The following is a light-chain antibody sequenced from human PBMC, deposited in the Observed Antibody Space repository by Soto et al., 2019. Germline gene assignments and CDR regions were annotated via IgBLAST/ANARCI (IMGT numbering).Light chain of an antibody. J-gene: IGLJ1*01. CDR3: SSYTSSSTLD. Sequence: QSVLTQPASVSGSPVRSITISCTGTSSDVGGYNYVSWYQQHPGKAPKLMIYDVSNRPSGVSNRFSGSKSGNTASLTISGLQAEDEADYYSSSYTSSSTLDFGTGTKVTVL. CDR2: DVS. CDR1: SSDVGGYNY. V-gene: IGLV2-14*01.